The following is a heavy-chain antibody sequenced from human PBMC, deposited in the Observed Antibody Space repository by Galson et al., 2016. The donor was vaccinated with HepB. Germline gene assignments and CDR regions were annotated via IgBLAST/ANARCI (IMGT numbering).Heavy chain of an antibody. D-gene: IGHD1-1*01. CDR1: EGSVNSGRDY. CDR2: IYYTGST. Sequence: LSLTCTVSEGSVNSGRDYWGWIRQPPGKGLEWIGSIYYTGSTYHNPSLKSRITMSVDTSNNHFSLRLSSVTAADTAVYYCAKGFWNGFFDRFDLWGQGTLVTVSS. V-gene: IGHV4-39*02. J-gene: IGHJ4*02. CDR3: AKGFWNGFFDRFDL.